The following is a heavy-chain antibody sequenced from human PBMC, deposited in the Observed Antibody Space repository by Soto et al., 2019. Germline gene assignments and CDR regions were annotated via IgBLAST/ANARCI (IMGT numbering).Heavy chain of an antibody. Sequence: QITLNESGPTLVKPRQTLTLTCTFSGFSLTTSGVGVGWIRQSPGKAPEWLALIYWDDDKRYSPSLKSRLTIPKDASKNQVVLTMADLDPADTATYYCAHRVLRTVFGLVTTTAIYFDFWGQGTPVAVSS. J-gene: IGHJ4*02. V-gene: IGHV2-5*02. CDR3: AHRVLRTVFGLVTTTAIYFDF. CDR1: GFSLTTSGVG. CDR2: IYWDDDK. D-gene: IGHD3-3*01.